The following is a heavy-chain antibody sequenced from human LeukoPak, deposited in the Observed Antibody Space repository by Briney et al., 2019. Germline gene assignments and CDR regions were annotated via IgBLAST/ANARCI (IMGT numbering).Heavy chain of an antibody. CDR1: GGSISSSSYY. J-gene: IGHJ4*02. CDR2: IYXSGGT. CDR3: ARLGCSGGSCYRTPETYFDY. V-gene: IGHV4-39*01. D-gene: IGHD2-15*01. Sequence: SETLSLTCTVSGGSISSSSYYWGWXRQPPXXGLEXXGSIYXSGGTYYTPSLTSRITISVDTSQNPFSLKLSSVTAADTAVYYCARLGCSGGSCYRTPETYFDYWGQGTLVTVSS.